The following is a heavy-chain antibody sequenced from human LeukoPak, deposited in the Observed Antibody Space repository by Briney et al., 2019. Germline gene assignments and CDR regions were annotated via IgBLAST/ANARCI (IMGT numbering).Heavy chain of an antibody. CDR2: INHSGST. CDR1: GGSISSYY. V-gene: IGHV4-34*01. CDR3: ATRRIGRHFDY. J-gene: IGHJ4*02. D-gene: IGHD2-15*01. Sequence: SETLSLTCTVSGGSISSYYWSWIRQPPGKGLEWIGEINHSGSTNYNPSLKSRVTISVDTSKNQFSLKLSSVTAADTAVYYCATRRIGRHFDYWGQGTLVTVSS.